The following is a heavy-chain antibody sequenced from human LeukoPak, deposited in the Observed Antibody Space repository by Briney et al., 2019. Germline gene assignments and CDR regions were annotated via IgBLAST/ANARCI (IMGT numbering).Heavy chain of an antibody. V-gene: IGHV3-7*01. Sequence: GGSLRLSCAASGFTFSSYWMSWVRQAPGKGLEWVANIKQDGSEKYYVDSVKGRFTISRDNARNSLYLQMNSLRADDTAVYYCASGYCNNTSCYPLDYWGQGTLVTVSS. CDR2: IKQDGSEK. CDR1: GFTFSSYW. J-gene: IGHJ4*02. D-gene: IGHD2-2*03. CDR3: ASGYCNNTSCYPLDY.